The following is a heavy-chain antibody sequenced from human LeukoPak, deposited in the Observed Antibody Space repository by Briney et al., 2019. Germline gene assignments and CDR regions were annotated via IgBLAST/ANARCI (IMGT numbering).Heavy chain of an antibody. CDR3: AKDGGLTVTEYYFDY. J-gene: IGHJ4*02. V-gene: IGHV3-9*03. CDR1: GFPFDDYA. CDR2: ISWNSGSI. D-gene: IGHD4-17*01. Sequence: GGSLRLSCAPSGFPFDDYAMHWVRQAPGKCREWVSGISWNSGSIGYADSVKGRFTISRDNAKNSLYLQMNSLRAEDMALYYCAKDGGLTVTEYYFDYWGQGTLVTVSS.